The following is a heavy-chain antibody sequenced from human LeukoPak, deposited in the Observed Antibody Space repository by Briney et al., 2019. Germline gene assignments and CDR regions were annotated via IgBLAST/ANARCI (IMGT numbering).Heavy chain of an antibody. Sequence: ASVKVSCKASGYTFTGYYMHWVRQAPGQGLEWMGWINPNSGGTNYEQKFQGRVTMTRDTSISTAYMELSRLRSDDTAVYYCARDPSTSLFDYWGQGTLVTVSS. CDR3: ARDPSTSLFDY. CDR1: GYTFTGYY. V-gene: IGHV1-2*02. CDR2: INPNSGGT. J-gene: IGHJ4*02.